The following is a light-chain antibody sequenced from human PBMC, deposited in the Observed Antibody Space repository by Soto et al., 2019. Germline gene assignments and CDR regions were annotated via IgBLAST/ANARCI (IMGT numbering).Light chain of an antibody. V-gene: IGLV1-44*01. J-gene: IGLJ3*02. CDR1: YSNIGSNT. Sequence: QAVVTQPPSASGTPGQRVTISCSGSYSNIGSNTVNWYQQLPGTAPKRLIYSNNQRPSGVPDRFSGSKSGTSASLAISGLQSEDEADYYCAAWDDSLNGRWVFGGGTKLTVL. CDR3: AAWDDSLNGRWV. CDR2: SNN.